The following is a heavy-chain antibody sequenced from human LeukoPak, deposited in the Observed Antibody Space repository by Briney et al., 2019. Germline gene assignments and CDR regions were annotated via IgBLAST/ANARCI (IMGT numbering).Heavy chain of an antibody. CDR1: GGSFSGYY. V-gene: IGHV4-34*01. CDR3: ARARIKLWLRTFDY. D-gene: IGHD5-18*01. J-gene: IGHJ4*02. Sequence: WETLSLTCSGYGGSFSGYYWSWIRQPPGKGLEWIGEIKHSGSTNYNPSLKSRLPISVDTSKNQFSLKLSSVTAADTAVYYCARARIKLWLRTFDYWGQGTLVTVSS. CDR2: IKHSGST.